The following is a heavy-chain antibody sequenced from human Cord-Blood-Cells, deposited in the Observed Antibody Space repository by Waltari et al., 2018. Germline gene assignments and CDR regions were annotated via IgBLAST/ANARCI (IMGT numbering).Heavy chain of an antibody. CDR1: GFTFSSYS. J-gene: IGHJ5*02. V-gene: IGHV3-21*01. CDR3: ARDLELGNWFDP. CDR2: ISSSSSYI. D-gene: IGHD7-27*01. Sequence: EVQLVESGGGLVKPGGSLRLSCAASGFTFSSYSMNWVRQAPGKGLGWVSSISSSSSYIYSADSVKGRFTISRDNAKNSLYLQMNSLRAEDTAVYYCARDLELGNWFDPWGQGTLVTVSS.